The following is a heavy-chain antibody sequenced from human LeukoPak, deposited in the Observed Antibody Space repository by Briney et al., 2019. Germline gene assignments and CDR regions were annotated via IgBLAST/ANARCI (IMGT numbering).Heavy chain of an antibody. CDR1: GFTFSSYA. D-gene: IGHD3-16*02. Sequence: PGGSLRLSCAASGFTFSSYAMSWVRQAPGKGLEWVSAISGSGGSTYYADSVKGRFTISRDNSKNTLYLQMNSLRAEDTAVYYCAKGAHTYYDYFWGSYRYYEFDYWGQGTLVTVSS. V-gene: IGHV3-23*01. CDR3: AKGAHTYYDYFWGSYRYYEFDY. J-gene: IGHJ4*02. CDR2: ISGSGGST.